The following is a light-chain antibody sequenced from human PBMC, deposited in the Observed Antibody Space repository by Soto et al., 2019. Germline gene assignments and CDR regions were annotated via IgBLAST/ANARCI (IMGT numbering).Light chain of an antibody. Sequence: DIQMTQSPSSLSASVGDTVTITCRASQNIDIYLNWYQQKAGTAPKVLISGASNLQRGVPSRFSGSGSGTDFTLTINNLQPEDVATYFCQHTFNVPPWTFGQGTKVDVK. J-gene: IGKJ1*01. V-gene: IGKV1-39*01. CDR2: GAS. CDR3: QHTFNVPPWT. CDR1: QNIDIY.